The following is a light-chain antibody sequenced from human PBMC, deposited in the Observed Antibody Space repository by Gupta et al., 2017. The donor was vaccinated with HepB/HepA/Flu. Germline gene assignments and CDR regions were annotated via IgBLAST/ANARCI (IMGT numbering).Light chain of an antibody. V-gene: IGKV1-39*01. J-gene: IGKJ5*01. CDR1: QSIRSD. Sequence: IQLTQSPSSLSASVGDRVTITCRASQSIRSDLNWYQQRPGKAPKLLISVVSSLQSGVPSRFSGSGSGTDFTLTISSLQPEDFATYFCQQRYTTQITFGQGTRLEIK. CDR3: QQRYTTQIT. CDR2: VVS.